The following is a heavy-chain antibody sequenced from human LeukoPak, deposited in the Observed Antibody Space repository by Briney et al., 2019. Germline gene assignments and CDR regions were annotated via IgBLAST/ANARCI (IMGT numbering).Heavy chain of an antibody. V-gene: IGHV4-30-4*01. CDR3: AKATYYYDSSGYRDAFDI. CDR2: ISDSGST. CDR1: GGPINNDDYY. D-gene: IGHD3-22*01. Sequence: SETLSLTCTVSGGPINNDDYYWSWIRQPPGKGLEWIGFISDSGSTYYKPSLKSRLIISVDTSKRQFSLKLSSVTAADTAVYYCAKATYYYDSSGYRDAFDIWGQGTMVTVSS. J-gene: IGHJ3*02.